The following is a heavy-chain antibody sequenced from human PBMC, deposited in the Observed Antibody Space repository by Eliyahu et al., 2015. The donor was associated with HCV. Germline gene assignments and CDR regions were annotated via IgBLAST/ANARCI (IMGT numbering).Heavy chain of an antibody. D-gene: IGHD5-18*01. CDR2: IYYSGST. Sequence: QLQLQESGPGLVKPSETLSLTCTVSGGSISSSSYYWGWIRQPPGKGLEWIGSIYYSGSTYYNPSLKSRVTISVDTSKNQFSLKLSSVTAADTAVYYCARDPPWIQLPLNAFDIWGQGTMVTVSS. V-gene: IGHV4-39*07. CDR3: ARDPPWIQLPLNAFDI. J-gene: IGHJ3*02. CDR1: GGSISSSSYY.